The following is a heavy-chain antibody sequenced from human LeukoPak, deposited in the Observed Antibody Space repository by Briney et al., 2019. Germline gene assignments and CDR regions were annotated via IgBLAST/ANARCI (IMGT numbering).Heavy chain of an antibody. V-gene: IGHV4-34*01. J-gene: IGHJ4*02. Sequence: PSETLSLTCAVYGGSFSGYYWSWIRQPPGKGLEWIGEINHSGSTNYNPSLKSRVTISVDTSKNQFSLKLSSVTAADTAVYYCARHFGLYDFWSGPFDYWGQGTLVTVSS. CDR3: ARHFGLYDFWSGPFDY. CDR2: INHSGST. CDR1: GGSFSGYY. D-gene: IGHD3-3*01.